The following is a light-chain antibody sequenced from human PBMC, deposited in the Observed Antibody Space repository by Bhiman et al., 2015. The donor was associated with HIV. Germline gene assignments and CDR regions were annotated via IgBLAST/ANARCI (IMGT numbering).Light chain of an antibody. Sequence: QSVLTQPPSVSAAPGQKVTISCSGSSSNIGNNYVSWYQQHPGKAPKLMIYDVSARPSGVSNRFSGSKSGNTASLTISGLQAEDEADYYCSSYTSSSTYVFGTGTKVSVL. CDR2: DVS. CDR3: SSYTSSSTYV. CDR1: SSNIGNNY. V-gene: IGLV2-14*03. J-gene: IGLJ1*01.